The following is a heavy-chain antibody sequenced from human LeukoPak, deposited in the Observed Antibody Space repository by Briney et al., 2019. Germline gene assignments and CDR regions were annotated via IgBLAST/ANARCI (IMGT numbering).Heavy chain of an antibody. V-gene: IGHV1-2*02. CDR3: AREEKPYSSGSQPDY. D-gene: IGHD6-19*01. CDR2: INPNSGGT. Sequence: ASVKVSCKASGYTFTGYYMHWVRQAPGQGLEWMGWINPNSGGTNYAQEFQGRVTMTRDTSISTAYMELSRLRSDDTAVYYCAREEKPYSSGSQPDYWGQGTLVTVSS. J-gene: IGHJ4*02. CDR1: GYTFTGYY.